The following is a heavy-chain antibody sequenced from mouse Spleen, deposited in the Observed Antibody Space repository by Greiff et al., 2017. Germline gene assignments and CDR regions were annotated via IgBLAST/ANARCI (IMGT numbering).Heavy chain of an antibody. V-gene: IGHV1-59*01. J-gene: IGHJ2*01. CDR3: ADGNYVDY. CDR2: IDPSDSYT. D-gene: IGHD2-1*01. CDR1: GFTFSSYC. Sequence: VQLLQSGADLVRPGTSVKLSCAASGFTFSSYCMPWVQQSPGQGLEWIGMIDPSDSYTYYTQKFKGKATLTVDTSSSTAYMQLSSLTSEDSAVYYCADGNYVDYWGQGTTLTVSS.